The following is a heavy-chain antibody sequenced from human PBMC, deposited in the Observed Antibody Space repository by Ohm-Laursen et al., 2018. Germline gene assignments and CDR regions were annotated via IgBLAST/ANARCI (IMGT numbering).Heavy chain of an antibody. CDR2: IYSGGST. V-gene: IGHV3-53*01. D-gene: IGHD3-3*01. CDR1: GFTVSSNY. CDR3: AKDLRAGIGQSITIFGVDYGD. Sequence: SLRLSCAASGFTVSSNYMSWVRQPPGKGLEWVSLIYSGGSTYYADSVRGRFTISRDTSKNTVYFQMNSLRAEDTAVYYCAKDLRAGIGQSITIFGVDYGDWGQGTLVTVSS. J-gene: IGHJ4*02.